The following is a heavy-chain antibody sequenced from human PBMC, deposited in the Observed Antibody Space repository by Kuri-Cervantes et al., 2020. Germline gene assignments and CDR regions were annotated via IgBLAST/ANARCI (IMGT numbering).Heavy chain of an antibody. Sequence: GSLRLSCTVSGGSISSSSYYWGWIRQPPGKGLEWIGSIYYSGSTYYNPSLKGRVTISVDTSKNQFSLKLSSVTAADTAVYYCARQDDAFDIWGQGTMVTVSS. CDR1: GGSISSSSYY. CDR3: ARQDDAFDI. CDR2: IYYSGST. V-gene: IGHV4-39*01. J-gene: IGHJ3*02.